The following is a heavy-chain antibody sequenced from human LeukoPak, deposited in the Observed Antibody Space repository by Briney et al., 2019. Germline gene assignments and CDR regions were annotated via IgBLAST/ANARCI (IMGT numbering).Heavy chain of an antibody. J-gene: IGHJ6*02. V-gene: IGHV3-21*01. D-gene: IGHD5-18*01. CDR2: ISSSSSYI. CDR3: AREDWYSYGYYYYGTDV. CDR1: GFTFSSYS. Sequence: GGSLRLSCAASGFTFSSYSMNWVRQAPGKGLEWVSSISSSSSYIYYADSVKGRFTISRDNAKNSLYLQMNSLRAEDTAVYYCAREDWYSYGYYYYGTDVWGQGTTVTVSS.